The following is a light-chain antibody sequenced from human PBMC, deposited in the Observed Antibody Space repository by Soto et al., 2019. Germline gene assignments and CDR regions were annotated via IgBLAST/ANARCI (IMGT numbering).Light chain of an antibody. V-gene: IGLV1-47*01. CDR1: SSSIGSNY. Sequence: QSVLTQPPSASGTPGQRVTISCSGSSSSIGSNYVYWYQQLPGTAPKLLIFRNDQRPSGVPDRFSGSKSGTSASLAISGLRSEDEADYYCTAWDDSLRGLVFGGGTKRTVL. J-gene: IGLJ3*02. CDR3: TAWDDSLRGLV. CDR2: RND.